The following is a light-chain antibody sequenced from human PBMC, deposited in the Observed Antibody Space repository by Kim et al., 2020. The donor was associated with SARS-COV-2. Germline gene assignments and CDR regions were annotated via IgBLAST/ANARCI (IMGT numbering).Light chain of an antibody. Sequence: SSLSASGGDRVNITCRASQGRSSYLAWYQQKPGKAPKLLIYPASTLQSGVPSRFSGSGSGTDFTLTISSLQPEDFATYYCQQSSSFGGGTKVDIK. CDR3: QQSSS. V-gene: IGKV1-9*01. CDR1: QGRSSY. CDR2: PAS. J-gene: IGKJ4*01.